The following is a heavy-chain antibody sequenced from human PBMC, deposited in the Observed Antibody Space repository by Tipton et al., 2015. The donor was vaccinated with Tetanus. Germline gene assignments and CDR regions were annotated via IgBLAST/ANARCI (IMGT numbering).Heavy chain of an antibody. D-gene: IGHD1-7*01. CDR3: ARGGGDNWNFWPD. Sequence: TLSLTCTVSGVSIGSYYWSWIRQPPGKGLEWIGYLSYIRTTNYNPSLESRVTISSDTSRNQFSLRLSSITAADTAIYYCARGGGDNWNFWPDWGQVTLVTVFS. CDR2: LSYIRTT. V-gene: IGHV4-59*01. J-gene: IGHJ4*02. CDR1: GVSIGSYY.